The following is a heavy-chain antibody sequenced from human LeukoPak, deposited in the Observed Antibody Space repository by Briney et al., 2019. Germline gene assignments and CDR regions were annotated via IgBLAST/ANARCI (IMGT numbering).Heavy chain of an antibody. Sequence: SETLSLTRTVSGGSISSYYWSWIRQPPGKGLEWIGYMYSSESTKYNPSLKSRVTISVDTSGNQFSLKLTSLTAADTAVYYCARGSPLDWYFDLWGRGTLVTVSS. CDR3: ARGSPLDWYFDL. CDR1: GGSISSYY. J-gene: IGHJ2*01. V-gene: IGHV4-59*01. CDR2: MYSSEST.